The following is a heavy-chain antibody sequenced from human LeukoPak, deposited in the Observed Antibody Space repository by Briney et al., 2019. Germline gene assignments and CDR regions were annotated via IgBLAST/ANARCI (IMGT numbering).Heavy chain of an antibody. CDR3: ARGEDFWSGYFSTFDY. D-gene: IGHD3-3*01. V-gene: IGHV3-7*01. CDR2: IKQDGSEK. CDR1: GFTFSSYA. Sequence: GRSLRLSCAASGFTFSSYAMHWVRQAPGKGLEWVANIKQDGSEKYYVDSVKGRFTISRDNAKNSLYLQMNSLRAEDTAVYYCARGEDFWSGYFSTFDYWGQGTLVTVSS. J-gene: IGHJ4*02.